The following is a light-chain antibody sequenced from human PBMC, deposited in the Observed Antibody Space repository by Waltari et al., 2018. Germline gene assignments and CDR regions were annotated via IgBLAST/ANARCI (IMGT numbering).Light chain of an antibody. CDR3: SSFTTSHTLL. V-gene: IGLV2-14*01. CDR2: EVS. CDR1: SSDVGHYNY. Sequence: QSALTQPASVSGTPGQSITISCTGTSSDVGHYNYVSWYQQHSGQAPKLIIYEVSHRPAGVSDRFSASKSGNTASLTISGLQTEDEADYYCSSFTTSHTLLFGGGTKLTV. J-gene: IGLJ2*01.